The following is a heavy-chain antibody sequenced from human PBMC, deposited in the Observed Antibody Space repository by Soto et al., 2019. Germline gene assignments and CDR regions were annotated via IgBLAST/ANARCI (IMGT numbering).Heavy chain of an antibody. D-gene: IGHD3-10*01. J-gene: IGHJ4*02. CDR1: GFTVSSNY. Sequence: GGSLRLCCAASGFTVSSNYMSWVRQAPGKGLEWVSVIYSGGSTYYADSVKGRFTISRHNSKNTLYLQMNSLRAEDTAVYYCARGDEYYGSGSYYSPKFLGYFDYWGQGTLVTVSS. V-gene: IGHV3-53*04. CDR2: IYSGGST. CDR3: ARGDEYYGSGSYYSPKFLGYFDY.